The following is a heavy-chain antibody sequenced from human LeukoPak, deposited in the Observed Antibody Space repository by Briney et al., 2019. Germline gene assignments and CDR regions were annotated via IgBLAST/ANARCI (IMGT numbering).Heavy chain of an antibody. Sequence: AGGSLRLSCAASGFTFSSYAMHWVRQAPGKGLEWVAVISYDGSNKYYADSAKGRFTISRDNAKNSLYLQMNSLRAEDTAVYYCARALWFGETFPAYWGQGTLVTVSS. J-gene: IGHJ4*02. CDR1: GFTFSSYA. CDR3: ARALWFGETFPAY. CDR2: ISYDGSNK. D-gene: IGHD3-10*01. V-gene: IGHV3-30*04.